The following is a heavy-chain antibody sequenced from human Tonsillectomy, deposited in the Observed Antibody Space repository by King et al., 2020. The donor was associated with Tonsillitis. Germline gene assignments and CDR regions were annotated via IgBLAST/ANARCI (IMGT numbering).Heavy chain of an antibody. CDR3: ARHWSHVDTVSTSPPYYFDY. CDR2: IYPDDSDT. CDR1: GYSFSFYW. V-gene: IGHV5-51*01. D-gene: IGHD5/OR15-5a*01. Sequence: VQLVQSGAEVKKSGESLKISCKGSGYSFSFYWIAWVRQMPGKGLEWMGVIYPDDSDTKYSPSFQGQVTISADRSISTAYLPWSSLKASDTAIYYCARHWSHVDTVSTSPPYYFDYWGQGTLVTVSA. J-gene: IGHJ4*02.